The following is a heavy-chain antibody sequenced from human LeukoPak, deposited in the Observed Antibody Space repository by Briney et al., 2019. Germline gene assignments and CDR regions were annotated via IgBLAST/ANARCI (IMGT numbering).Heavy chain of an antibody. Sequence: GWSLRLSCAGSGFAFESFTMTWVRQAPGKGLEWVSLISDTGRDINYADSVRGRFTISRDNTKNSLFLQMDSLRVEDTAIYYCAKGLFSAYDKYLDSWGQGTLVTVSS. V-gene: IGHV3-21*04. CDR2: ISDTGRDI. D-gene: IGHD5-12*01. CDR3: AKGLFSAYDKYLDS. J-gene: IGHJ4*02. CDR1: GFAFESFT.